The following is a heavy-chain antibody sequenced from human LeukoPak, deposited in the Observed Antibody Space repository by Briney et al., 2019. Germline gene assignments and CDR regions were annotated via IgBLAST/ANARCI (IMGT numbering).Heavy chain of an antibody. J-gene: IGHJ3*02. CDR1: GFTFSNYG. D-gene: IGHD4-17*01. CDR3: ATLHDYGDYSRNWEDAFDI. CDR2: IRYDGSNK. V-gene: IGHV3-30*02. Sequence: PGGTLRLSCAASGFTFSNYGMHWVRQAPGKGLEWVAFIRYDGSNKYYADSVKGRFTISRDNSKNTLYLQMNSLRAEDTAVYYCATLHDYGDYSRNWEDAFDIWGQGTMVTVSS.